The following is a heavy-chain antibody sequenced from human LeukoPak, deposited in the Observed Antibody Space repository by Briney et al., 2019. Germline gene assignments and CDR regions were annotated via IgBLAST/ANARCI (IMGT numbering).Heavy chain of an antibody. J-gene: IGHJ4*02. CDR3: ARSEAYSSGCGY. V-gene: IGHV3-21*01. Sequence: PGGSLRLSCAASGFTFSSYSINWVRQAPGKGLEWVSSISSSSSYIYYADSVKGRFTISRDNAKNSLYLQMNSLRAEDTAVYYCARSEAYSSGCGYWGQGTLVTVSS. CDR2: ISSSSSYI. D-gene: IGHD6-19*01. CDR1: GFTFSSYS.